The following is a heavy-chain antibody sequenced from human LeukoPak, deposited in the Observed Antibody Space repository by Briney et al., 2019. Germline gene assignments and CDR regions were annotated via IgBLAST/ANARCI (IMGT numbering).Heavy chain of an antibody. D-gene: IGHD2-21*01. CDR3: AKVPYYAFDI. CDR2: IRYDGSNK. V-gene: IGHV3-30*02. J-gene: IGHJ3*02. Sequence: GWSLRLSCAASGFTFSSYGMHWVRQAPGKGLEWVAFIRYDGSNKYYADSVKGRFTISRDNSKNTLYLQMNSLRAEDTAVYYCAKVPYYAFDIWGQGTMVTVSS. CDR1: GFTFSSYG.